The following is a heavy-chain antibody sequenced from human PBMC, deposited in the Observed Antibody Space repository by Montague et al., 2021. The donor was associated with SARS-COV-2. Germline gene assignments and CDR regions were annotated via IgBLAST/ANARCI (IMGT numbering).Heavy chain of an antibody. CDR1: GASLSSFF. D-gene: IGHD4-11*01. J-gene: IGHJ4*02. V-gene: IGHV4-34*01. CDR2: ISVRGVTNY. Sequence: SETLSLTCAVYGASLSSFFCSWIRQPPGKGLEWIAEISVRGVTNYNYNPSLGSRVTISADTSKNQFSLKLRSVTAAVTAVYYCTRWDPQTLTVISLRGKSANDYWGQGTLVTVSS. CDR3: TRWDPQTLTVISLRGKSANDY.